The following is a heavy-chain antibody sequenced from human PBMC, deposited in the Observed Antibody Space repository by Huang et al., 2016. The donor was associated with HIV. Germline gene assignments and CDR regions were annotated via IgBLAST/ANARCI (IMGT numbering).Heavy chain of an antibody. CDR3: ARSAYGDLDY. V-gene: IGHV1-8*02. D-gene: IGHD4-17*01. CDR1: GYTFTNYD. CDR2: MNPNTGNT. Sequence: QVHLVQSGAEVKKPGASVKVSCKASGYTFTNYDINWVRQAPGRGLEGMGGMNPNTGNTGFAQSFQGRVTMTRKTSITTAYMELTSLTSEDTAVYYGARSAYGDLDYWGRGTLVIVSS. J-gene: IGHJ4*02.